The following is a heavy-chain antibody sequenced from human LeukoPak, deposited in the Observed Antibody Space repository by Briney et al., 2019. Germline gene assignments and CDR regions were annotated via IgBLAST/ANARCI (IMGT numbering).Heavy chain of an antibody. D-gene: IGHD1-26*01. J-gene: IGHJ5*02. Sequence: SETLSLTCAVYGGSFSGYYWSWIRQPPGKGLEWIGEINHSGGTNYNPSLKSRVTISVDTSKNQFSLKLSSVTAADTAVYYCARYSGSRKNWFDPWGQGTLVTVSS. CDR3: ARYSGSRKNWFDP. V-gene: IGHV4-34*01. CDR2: INHSGGT. CDR1: GGSFSGYY.